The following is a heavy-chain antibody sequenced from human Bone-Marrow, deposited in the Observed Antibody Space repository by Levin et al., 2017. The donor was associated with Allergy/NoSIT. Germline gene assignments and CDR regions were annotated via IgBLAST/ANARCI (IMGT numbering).Heavy chain of an antibody. CDR1: GFTFDDYV. V-gene: IGHV3-9*01. D-gene: IGHD6-19*01. CDR2: ISWNSGDI. Sequence: SLKISCAASGFTFDDYVMYWVRQGPGKGLEWVSSISWNSGDIGYADSVKGRFTISRDNAKNSLYLEMNSLRVEDTALYYCAKDRGVSGTGWFDSWGQGTLVTVSS. CDR3: AKDRGVSGTGWFDS. J-gene: IGHJ5*01.